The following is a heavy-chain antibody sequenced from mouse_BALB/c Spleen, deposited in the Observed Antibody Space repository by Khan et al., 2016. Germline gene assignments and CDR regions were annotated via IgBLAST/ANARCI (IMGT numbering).Heavy chain of an antibody. CDR1: GFTFSDAW. D-gene: IGHD1-2*01. J-gene: IGHJ4*01. Sequence: EVKLEESGGGLVQPGGSMKLSCAASGFTFSDAWMDWVRQSPERGLEWVAEIRGETNNQAINYAETVKGRFTISRADSQSSVYLQLNSLRPDDAGNYYWTHYEQNAVDYWGQGTSVTVAS. V-gene: IGHV6-6*01. CDR3: THYEQNAVDY. CDR2: IRGETNNQAI.